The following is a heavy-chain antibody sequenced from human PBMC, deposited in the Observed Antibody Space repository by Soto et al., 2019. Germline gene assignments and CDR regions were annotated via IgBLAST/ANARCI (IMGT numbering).Heavy chain of an antibody. V-gene: IGHV1-18*01. D-gene: IGHD3-22*01. J-gene: IGHJ4*02. Sequence: WASEKVSCKASGYTFTSYGISWVRQAPGQGLEWMGWISAYNGNTNYAQKLQGRVTMTTDTSTSTAYMELRSLRSDDTAVYYCARDYYYDSSGYGDYWGQGTLVTVSS. CDR1: GYTFTSYG. CDR3: ARDYYYDSSGYGDY. CDR2: ISAYNGNT.